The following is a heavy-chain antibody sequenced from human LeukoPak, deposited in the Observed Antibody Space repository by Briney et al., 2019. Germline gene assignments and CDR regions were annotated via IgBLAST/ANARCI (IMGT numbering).Heavy chain of an antibody. CDR1: GGSISSSSYY. V-gene: IGHV4-39*07. CDR2: IYYSGST. D-gene: IGHD3-22*01. CDR3: ARGPVDYYDSSGYYDY. J-gene: IGHJ4*02. Sequence: SETLSLTCTVSGGSISSSSYYWGWIRQPPGKGLEWIGSIYYSGSTNYNPSLKSRVTISVDTSKNQFSLKLSSVTAADTAVYYCARGPVDYYDSSGYYDYWGQGTLVTVSS.